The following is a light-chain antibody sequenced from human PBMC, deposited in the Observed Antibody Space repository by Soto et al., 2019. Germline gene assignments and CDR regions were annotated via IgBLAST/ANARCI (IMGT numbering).Light chain of an antibody. CDR3: QQRSHWPT. V-gene: IGKV3-11*01. CDR2: DAS. Sequence: EIVLTQSPATLSLSPGERATLSYRASQNIYSYLAWYQQKPGQAPRLLIHDASNRATGIPARFSGSGSGTDFTLTISSLEPEDFAVYYCQQRSHWPTFGQGTKVAFK. CDR1: QNIYSY. J-gene: IGKJ1*01.